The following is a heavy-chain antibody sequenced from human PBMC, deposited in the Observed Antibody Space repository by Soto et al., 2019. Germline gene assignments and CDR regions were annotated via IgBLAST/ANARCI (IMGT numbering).Heavy chain of an antibody. D-gene: IGHD2-21*02. CDR2: SSNSGTYT. J-gene: IGHJ4*02. CDR3: ARSRDNYTVLDY. CDR1: GFTVRDYY. Sequence: PDGSLRLSCAACGFTVRDYYVSWIFQAPGKGLEWLSYSSNSGTYTRYADSVKGRFSISRDNAKNSLFLQINSLRGEDSATYYCARSRDNYTVLDYWGQGTPVTVSS. V-gene: IGHV3-11*06.